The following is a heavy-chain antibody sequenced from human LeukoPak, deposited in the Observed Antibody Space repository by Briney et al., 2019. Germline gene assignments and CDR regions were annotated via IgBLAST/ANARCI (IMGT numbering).Heavy chain of an antibody. Sequence: GGSLRLSCAASGFAFSDYWMTWVRQAPGKGLEWVANINQDGIDTYYVDSMKGRFTISRDNAKNSLYLQMNTLRAEDTAVYYCARGRYTGVWYPDYFDFWGQGTLVTLSS. CDR2: INQDGIDT. CDR1: GFAFSDYW. CDR3: ARGRYTGVWYPDYFDF. J-gene: IGHJ4*02. D-gene: IGHD6-19*01. V-gene: IGHV3-7*04.